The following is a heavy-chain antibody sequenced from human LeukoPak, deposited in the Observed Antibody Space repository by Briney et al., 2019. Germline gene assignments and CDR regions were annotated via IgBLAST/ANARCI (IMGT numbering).Heavy chain of an antibody. Sequence: GGSLRLSCAASGFTFSSYAMSWVRQAPGKGLEWVSAISGSGDITYYADSVKGRFTISRDNSKNTLYLQMDSLRAEDAAVYYCAKDNGVIVSGYFDLWGQGTLLTVSP. CDR1: GFTFSSYA. CDR3: AKDNGVIVSGYFDL. CDR2: ISGSGDIT. J-gene: IGHJ4*02. D-gene: IGHD2-8*01. V-gene: IGHV3-23*01.